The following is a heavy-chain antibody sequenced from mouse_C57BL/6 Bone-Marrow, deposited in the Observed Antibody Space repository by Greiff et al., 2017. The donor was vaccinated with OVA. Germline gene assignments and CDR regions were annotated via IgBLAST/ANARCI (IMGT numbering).Heavy chain of an antibody. CDR2: IDPSDSET. CDR3: AREDYYGRLDY. D-gene: IGHD1-1*01. J-gene: IGHJ2*01. CDR1: GYTFTSYW. Sequence: VQLQQPGAELVRPGSSVKLSCKASGYTFTSYWMHWVKQRPIQGLEWIGNIDPSDSETPYNQKFKDKATLTVDKSSSTAYMQLSSLTSEDSAVYYCAREDYYGRLDYWGQGTTLTVSS. V-gene: IGHV1-52*01.